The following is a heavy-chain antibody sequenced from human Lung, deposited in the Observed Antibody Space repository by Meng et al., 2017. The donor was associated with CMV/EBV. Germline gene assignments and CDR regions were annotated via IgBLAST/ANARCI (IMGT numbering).Heavy chain of an antibody. CDR2: IIPFLDVT. D-gene: IGHD3-22*01. CDR3: ARGRTSYYDSGGHYPLDY. CDR1: TFSSYG. J-gene: IGHJ4*02. V-gene: IGHV1-69*10. Sequence: TFSSYGLSWVRQDPGQGLEWRGGIIPFLDVTDYAQNLQGRVTITADKSTTTAYMVLSSLKSEDTAIYYCARGRTSYYDSGGHYPLDYWGQGTLVTVSS.